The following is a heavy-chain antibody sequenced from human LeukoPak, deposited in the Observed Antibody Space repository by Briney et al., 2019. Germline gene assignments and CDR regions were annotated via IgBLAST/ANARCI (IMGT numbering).Heavy chain of an antibody. CDR2: INHSGST. D-gene: IGHD3-16*01. J-gene: IGHJ6*03. CDR3: ARELGYMDV. CDR1: GGSFSGYY. V-gene: IGHV4-34*01. Sequence: PSETLSLTCAVYGGSFSGYYWNWIRQPPGKGLEWIGEINHSGSTNYNPSLKSRVTISVDTSTNQFSLKVTSVTAADTAVYYCARELGYMDVWGKGTTVTVSS.